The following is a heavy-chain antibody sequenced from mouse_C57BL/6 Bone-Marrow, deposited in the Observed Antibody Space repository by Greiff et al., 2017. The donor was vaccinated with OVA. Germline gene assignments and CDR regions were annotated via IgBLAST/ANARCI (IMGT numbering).Heavy chain of an antibody. V-gene: IGHV1-22*01. J-gene: IGHJ2*01. D-gene: IGHD3-3*01. CDR2: INPNNGGT. Sequence: VQLQQSGPELVKPGASVKMSCKASGYTFTDYNMHWVKQSHGKSLEWIGYINPNNGGTSYNKKFKGKATLTVNKSSSTAYMELRSLTSEDSAVYYCTRRAGTRGFDYWGQGTTLTVSS. CDR3: TRRAGTRGFDY. CDR1: GYTFTDYN.